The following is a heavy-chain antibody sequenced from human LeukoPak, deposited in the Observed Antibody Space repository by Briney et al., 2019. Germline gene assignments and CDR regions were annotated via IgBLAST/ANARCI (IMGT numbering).Heavy chain of an antibody. CDR1: GFTCSSER. CDR2: LQQDGSEQ. Sequence: PGGSLRLSCAAPGFTCSSERMSWVRQAPVNVLNLLPNLQQDGSEQYYVDSVKGRFTISRDNAKISLYLQMNSLRAEDTVFFFKQKTAYEILTGYYTDYYYYGMDVWGQGTTVTVSS. J-gene: IGHJ6*02. D-gene: IGHD3-9*01. V-gene: IGHV3-7*01. CDR3: QKTAYEILTGYYTDYYYYGMDV.